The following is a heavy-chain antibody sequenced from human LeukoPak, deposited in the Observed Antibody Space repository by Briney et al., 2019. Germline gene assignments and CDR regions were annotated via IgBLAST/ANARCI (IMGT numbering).Heavy chain of an antibody. CDR2: IKQDGSET. D-gene: IGHD3-10*01. V-gene: IGHV3-7*04. CDR3: ARDRFGGSCYES. CDR1: GFTFSSYS. Sequence: PGGSLRLSCAASGFTFSSYSMNWVRQAPGKGLEWVANIKQDGSETFYLDSVKGRFTISRDNAKNSLYLQMNDVRAEDTAVYFCARDRFGGSCYESWGQGTRVTVTS. J-gene: IGHJ5*02.